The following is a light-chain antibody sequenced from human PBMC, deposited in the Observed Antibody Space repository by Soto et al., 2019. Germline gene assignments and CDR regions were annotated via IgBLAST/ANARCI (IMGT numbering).Light chain of an antibody. V-gene: IGKV3-11*01. Sequence: EIVLIQSPATLSLSPRERATLSCRASQSVGSYLAWYQHKPGQAPRLLISDASNRATGIPARFSGSGSGTDFTLTISSLEPEDFAVYYCQQRSNWPRTFGQGTKVDIK. CDR2: DAS. CDR1: QSVGSY. CDR3: QQRSNWPRT. J-gene: IGKJ1*01.